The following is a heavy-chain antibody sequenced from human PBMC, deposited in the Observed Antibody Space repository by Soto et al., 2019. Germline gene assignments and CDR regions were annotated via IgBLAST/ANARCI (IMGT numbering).Heavy chain of an antibody. D-gene: IGHD3-9*01. J-gene: IGHJ4*01. Sequence: LSRPGAGDGGSLGGYYWSWILQPPGKGLEWIGDINQSGSTNYNPSLKSRVTISADKSKNQFSLKLSSVTAADTAVYYCAGQYYDLFGLDVEFDNWRHGTLVTVSS. CDR3: AGQYYDLFGLDVEFDN. V-gene: IGHV4-34*01. CDR2: INQSGST. CDR1: GGSLGGYY.